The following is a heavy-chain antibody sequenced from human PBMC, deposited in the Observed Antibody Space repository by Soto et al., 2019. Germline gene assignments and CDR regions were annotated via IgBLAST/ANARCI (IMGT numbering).Heavy chain of an antibody. Sequence: EVQLVESGGGLVQPGRSLRLSCAASGFTFDDYAMHWVRQAPGKGLEWVSGISWNSGSIGYADSVKGRFTISRDNAKNSLYLQMNSLRAEDTALYYCAKGIEAVDGKGIGYWGQGTLVTVSS. J-gene: IGHJ4*02. CDR3: AKGIEAVDGKGIGY. D-gene: IGHD6-19*01. CDR2: ISWNSGSI. CDR1: GFTFDDYA. V-gene: IGHV3-9*01.